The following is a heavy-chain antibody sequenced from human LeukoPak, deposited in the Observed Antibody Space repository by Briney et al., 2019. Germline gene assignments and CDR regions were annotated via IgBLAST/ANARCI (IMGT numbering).Heavy chain of an antibody. CDR3: ARPGEEGGGCDSALDY. Sequence: GESLKISCKGSGYSFINYWIGWVRQMPGKGLDWMGIFYPGDSDTRYSPSFQGQVTISADKSISTAYLQWGSLKASDTAMYYCARPGEEGGGCDSALDYWGQGTLVTVSS. J-gene: IGHJ4*02. CDR2: FYPGDSDT. CDR1: GYSFINYW. D-gene: IGHD2-21*02. V-gene: IGHV5-51*01.